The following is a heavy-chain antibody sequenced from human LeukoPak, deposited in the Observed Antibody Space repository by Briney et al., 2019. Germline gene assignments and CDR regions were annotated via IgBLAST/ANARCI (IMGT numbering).Heavy chain of an antibody. V-gene: IGHV4-34*01. J-gene: IGHJ4*02. CDR1: GGSFSGYY. D-gene: IGHD2-15*01. CDR2: INHSGST. Sequence: SETLSLTCAVYGGSFSGYYWSWIRQPPGKGLEWIGEINHSGSTNYNPSLKSRVTISVDTFKNQFSLKLSSVTAADTAVYYCARVDGSPDYWGQGTLVTVSS. CDR3: ARVDGSPDY.